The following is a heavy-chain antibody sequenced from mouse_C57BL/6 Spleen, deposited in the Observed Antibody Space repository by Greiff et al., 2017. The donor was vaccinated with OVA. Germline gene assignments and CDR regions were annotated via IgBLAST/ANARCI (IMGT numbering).Heavy chain of an antibody. CDR2: INPNNGGT. J-gene: IGHJ3*01. Sequence: EVQLQQSGPELVKPGASVKMSCKASGYTFTDYNMNWVKQSHGKSLEWIGYINPNNGGTSYNQKFKGKATLTVNKSTSTAYMEIRSLTSEDSAVYYCAREDSSGYVWFAYWGQGTLVTVSA. D-gene: IGHD3-2*02. CDR3: AREDSSGYVWFAY. V-gene: IGHV1-22*01. CDR1: GYTFTDYN.